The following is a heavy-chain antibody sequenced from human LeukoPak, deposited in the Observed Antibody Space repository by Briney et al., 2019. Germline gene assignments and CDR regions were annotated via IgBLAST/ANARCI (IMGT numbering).Heavy chain of an antibody. CDR3: ARENYYRSGSPFDY. CDR1: GGSISSFY. Sequence: SETLSLTCTVSGGSISSFYWTWIRQAPGKGLEWIGYNSDMGNSNYSPSLKSRVTISVDTSKNQFSPKVTSVAAADTAVYYCARENYYRSGSPFDYWGQGILVTASS. V-gene: IGHV4-59*01. CDR2: NSDMGNS. J-gene: IGHJ4*02. D-gene: IGHD3-10*01.